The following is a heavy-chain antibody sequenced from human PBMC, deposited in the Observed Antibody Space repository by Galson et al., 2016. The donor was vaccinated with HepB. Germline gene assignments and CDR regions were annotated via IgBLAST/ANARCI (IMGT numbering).Heavy chain of an antibody. CDR3: ARDNSHCGRTSCIPTYRYFDL. CDR2: ISSNGDFI. Sequence: PLRLSCAASGLSFSSYWMHWVRQAPGKGLVWVSSISSNGDFINYADSVKGRFTISRDNADDSLFLHMSSLRAEDTAIYYCARDNSHCGRTSCIPTYRYFDLWGRGTLVTVSS. J-gene: IGHJ2*01. CDR1: GLSFSSYW. D-gene: IGHD2-2*01. V-gene: IGHV3-21*01.